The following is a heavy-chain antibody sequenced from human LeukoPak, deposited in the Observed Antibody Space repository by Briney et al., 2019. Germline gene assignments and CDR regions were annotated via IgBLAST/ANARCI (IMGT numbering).Heavy chain of an antibody. CDR1: GFTFDDYA. CDR2: ISGDGGST. V-gene: IGHV3-43*02. CDR3: AKDRGDEDGPIDI. D-gene: IGHD3-10*01. Sequence: GGSLRLSCAASGFTFDDYAMHWARQAPGKGLEWVSLISGDGGSTYYADSVKGRLTISRDNSKNSLYLQMNSLRTEDTALYYCAKDRGDEDGPIDIWGQGTMVTVSS. J-gene: IGHJ3*02.